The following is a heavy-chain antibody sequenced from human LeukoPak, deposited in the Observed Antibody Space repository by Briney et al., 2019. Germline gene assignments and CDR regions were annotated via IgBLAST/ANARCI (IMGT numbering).Heavy chain of an antibody. D-gene: IGHD3-16*01. V-gene: IGHV3-30*02. CDR2: IRYDGNNK. CDR3: AKEGALRDFDY. Sequence: GGSLRLSRAASGFTFSNYGMHWVRQAPGKGLEWVAVIRYDGNNKYYADSVKGRFTISRDNSKNTLYLQMNSLRAEDTAVYYCAKEGALRDFDYWGQGALVTVPS. CDR1: GFTFSNYG. J-gene: IGHJ4*02.